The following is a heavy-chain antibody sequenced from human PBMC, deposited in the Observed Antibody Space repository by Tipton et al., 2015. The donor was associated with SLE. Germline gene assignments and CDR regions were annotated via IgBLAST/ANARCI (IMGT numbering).Heavy chain of an antibody. D-gene: IGHD6-19*01. V-gene: IGHV4-59*12. CDR3: ASGTPGWHDAFDI. CDR2: IYYSGNT. J-gene: IGHJ3*02. CDR1: GGSIISYY. Sequence: LRLSCTVSGGSIISYYWSWIRQPPGKGLEWIGYIYYSGNTNYNPSLKSRVTISVDTSKNQFSLKVSSVTAADTAVYYCASGTPGWHDAFDIWGQGTMVTVSS.